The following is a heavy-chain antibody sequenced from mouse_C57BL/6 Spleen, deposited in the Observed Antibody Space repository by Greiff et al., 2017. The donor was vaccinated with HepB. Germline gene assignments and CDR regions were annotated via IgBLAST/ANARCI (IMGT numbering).Heavy chain of an antibody. J-gene: IGHJ2*01. CDR2: IHPNSGST. CDR3: ASYGDFFDY. V-gene: IGHV1-64*01. D-gene: IGHD1-2*01. CDR1: GYTFTSYW. Sequence: QVQLQQSGAELVKPGASVKLSCKASGYTFTSYWMHWVKQRPGQGLEWIGMIHPNSGSTNYNEKFKSKATLTVDKSSSTAYMQLSSLTSDDSAVYYCASYGDFFDYWGQGTTLTVSS.